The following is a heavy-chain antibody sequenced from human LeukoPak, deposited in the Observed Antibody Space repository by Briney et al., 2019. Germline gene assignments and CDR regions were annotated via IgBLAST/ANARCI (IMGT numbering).Heavy chain of an antibody. CDR2: ISSSGSTI. D-gene: IGHD6-19*01. CDR3: AKGVQWLVRGYFDY. J-gene: IGHJ4*02. V-gene: IGHV3-48*03. Sequence: GGSLRLSCAASGFTFSSYEMNWVRQAPGKGLEWVSYISSSGSTIYYADSVKGRFTISRDNAKNSLYLQMNSLRAEDTAVYYCAKGVQWLVRGYFDYWGQGTLVTVSS. CDR1: GFTFSSYE.